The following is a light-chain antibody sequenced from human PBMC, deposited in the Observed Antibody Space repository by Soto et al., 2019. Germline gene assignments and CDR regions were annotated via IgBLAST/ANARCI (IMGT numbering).Light chain of an antibody. Sequence: QSARTQPPSASGSPGQSVTISCTGTNSDVGGYNYVSWYQQYPGKAPKLIIYEVNERPSGVPDRSSGSKSVNTASLTVSGLQTADEADYYCSSYAGSNWYVFGTGTKVTVL. CDR3: SSYAGSNWYV. CDR1: NSDVGGYNY. J-gene: IGLJ1*01. V-gene: IGLV2-8*01. CDR2: EVN.